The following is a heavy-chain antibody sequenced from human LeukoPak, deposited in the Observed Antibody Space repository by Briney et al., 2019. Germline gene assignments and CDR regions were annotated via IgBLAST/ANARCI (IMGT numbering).Heavy chain of an antibody. CDR3: ARDERAGSGWYFVY. J-gene: IGHJ4*02. Sequence: GGSLRLSCAASGFTFSSYSMNWVRQAPGKGLEWVSYISYNSSTIYYADSVKGRFTISRDNAKNSLYLQMNSLRDEDTAVYYCARDERAGSGWYFVYWGQRTLVTVSS. CDR1: GFTFSSYS. V-gene: IGHV3-48*02. CDR2: ISYNSSTI. D-gene: IGHD6-19*01.